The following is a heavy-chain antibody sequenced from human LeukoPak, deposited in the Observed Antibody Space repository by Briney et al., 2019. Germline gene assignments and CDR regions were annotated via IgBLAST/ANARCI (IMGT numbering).Heavy chain of an antibody. V-gene: IGHV3-23*01. Sequence: GGSLRLSCAASGFTFSSYAMSWVRQAPGKGLEWVSAISGSGGSTYYADSVKGRFTISRDNSKNTLYLQMNSLRAEDTAVYYCAKDLGLYYYYGTDVWGKGTTVTVSS. CDR1: GFTFSSYA. D-gene: IGHD7-27*01. CDR2: ISGSGGST. CDR3: AKDLGLYYYYGTDV. J-gene: IGHJ6*04.